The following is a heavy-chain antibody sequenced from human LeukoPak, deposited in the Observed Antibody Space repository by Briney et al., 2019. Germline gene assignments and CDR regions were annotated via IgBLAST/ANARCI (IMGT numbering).Heavy chain of an antibody. V-gene: IGHV4-59*01. Sequence: SETLSLTCTVSGGSISSYYWSWIRHPPGKGLEWIGYIYYSGSTNYNPSLKSRVTISVDTSKNQFSLKLSSVTAADTAVYYCARARYYYDSSGYPYWYFDLWGRGTLVTVSS. D-gene: IGHD3-22*01. CDR1: GGSISSYY. J-gene: IGHJ2*01. CDR2: IYYSGST. CDR3: ARARYYYDSSGYPYWYFDL.